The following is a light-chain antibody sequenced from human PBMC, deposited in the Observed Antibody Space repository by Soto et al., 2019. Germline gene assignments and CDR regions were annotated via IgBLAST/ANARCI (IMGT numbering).Light chain of an antibody. V-gene: IGKV3D-11*01. Sequence: VLAQSPATLSLSPGERATLSCRASQDVGNYVAWYQVRRGQAPRLLISGAAKRATGIPDRIKGGGSGAEFTLTINSLESEACGVDFGQQGGNWPVTFGQGTRVE. CDR1: QDVGNY. CDR3: QQGGNWPVT. J-gene: IGKJ5*01. CDR2: GAA.